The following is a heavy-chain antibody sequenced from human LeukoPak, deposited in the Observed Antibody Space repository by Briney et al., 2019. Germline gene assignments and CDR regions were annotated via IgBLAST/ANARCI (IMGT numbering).Heavy chain of an antibody. CDR3: AKTMYYYDSSFFALNDY. D-gene: IGHD3-22*01. V-gene: IGHV3-66*02. CDR2: IYSGGST. Sequence: GGSLRLSCAASGFTVSSNYMSWVRQAPGKGLEWVSVIYSGGSTYYADSVKGRFTISRDNSKNTLYLQMNSLRAEDTAVYYCAKTMYYYDSSFFALNDYWGQGTLVTVSS. CDR1: GFTVSSNY. J-gene: IGHJ4*02.